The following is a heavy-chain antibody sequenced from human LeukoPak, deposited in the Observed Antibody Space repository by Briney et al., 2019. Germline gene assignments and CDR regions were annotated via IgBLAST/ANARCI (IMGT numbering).Heavy chain of an antibody. CDR2: IHSSGST. D-gene: IGHD5-18*01. CDR3: ARDGLYSNGYSYFDF. Sequence: PSETLSLTCTVSGVSISTYHWSWIRQPAGKGPEWIGRIHSSGSTNYDPSLKSRVTMSIDTSKNQFSLKVTSVTAADTAVYYCARDGLYSNGYSYFDFWGQGTLVTVSS. CDR1: GVSISTYH. V-gene: IGHV4-4*07. J-gene: IGHJ4*02.